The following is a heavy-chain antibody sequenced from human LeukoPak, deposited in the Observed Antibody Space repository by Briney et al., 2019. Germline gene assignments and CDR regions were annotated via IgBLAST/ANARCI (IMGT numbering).Heavy chain of an antibody. Sequence: ASEKVSCKASGCTFTSYDINWVRQATGQGLEWMGWMNPNSGNTGYAQKFQGRVTMTRNTSISTAYMELSSLRSEDTAVYYCARGRDRWITMVRGVIIPDYWGQGTLVTVSS. V-gene: IGHV1-8*01. CDR3: ARGRDRWITMVRGVIIPDY. D-gene: IGHD3-10*01. CDR1: GCTFTSYD. CDR2: MNPNSGNT. J-gene: IGHJ4*02.